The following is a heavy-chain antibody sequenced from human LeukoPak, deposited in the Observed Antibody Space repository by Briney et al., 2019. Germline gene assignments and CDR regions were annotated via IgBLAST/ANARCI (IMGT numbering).Heavy chain of an antibody. D-gene: IGHD6-19*01. CDR2: IKQDGSEK. V-gene: IGHV3-7*01. CDR1: GFTFNKYW. Sequence: GGSLRLSCAASGFTFNKYWMNWVRQAPGKGLEWVANIKQDGSEKYYVDSVKGRFTISRDNAKNSLFLQMDSLSAEDTAVYYCARDEWAGTVAYWGQGTLVTVSS. CDR3: ARDEWAGTVAY. J-gene: IGHJ4*02.